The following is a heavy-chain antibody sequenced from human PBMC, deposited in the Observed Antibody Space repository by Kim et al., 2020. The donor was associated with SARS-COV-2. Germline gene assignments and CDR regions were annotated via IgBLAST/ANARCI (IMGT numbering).Heavy chain of an antibody. J-gene: IGHJ4*02. V-gene: IGHV4-31*03. CDR2: IYYGGNT. CDR1: GDSITSGGYY. D-gene: IGHD7-27*01. Sequence: SETLPLTCTVSGDSITSGGYYWNWIRQQPGKGLEWIGSIYYGGNTHYIPSLKRRLTISVDTSKNHFALNLNSATAADAAVYYCARDDSLGGFDYWGQGILVTVPA. CDR3: ARDDSLGGFDY.